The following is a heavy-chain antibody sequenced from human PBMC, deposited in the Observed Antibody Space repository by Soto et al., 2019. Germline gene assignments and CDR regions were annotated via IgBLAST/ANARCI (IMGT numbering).Heavy chain of an antibody. CDR2: INPDTGST. CDR1: GYQFTGSY. J-gene: IGHJ4*02. D-gene: IGHD2-2*01. Sequence: QVRLVQSGADVQRPGASMNISCQASGYQFTGSYLHWVRRAPGHGLQWMGMINPDTGSTTYAETFKERVTMTTDTSAGTVFLGLGRLTSDDTATYYCARQYCSGTSCYWYFAFWGQGTFVSVSS. CDR3: ARQYCSGTSCYWYFAF. V-gene: IGHV1-2*02.